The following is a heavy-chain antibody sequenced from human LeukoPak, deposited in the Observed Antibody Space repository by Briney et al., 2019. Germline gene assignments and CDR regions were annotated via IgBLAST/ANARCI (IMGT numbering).Heavy chain of an antibody. D-gene: IGHD1-26*01. CDR3: AVGGRIVGATSGRFDP. Sequence: ASVKVSCKASGYTFTSYYMHWVRQAPGQGLEWMGIINPSGGSTSYAQKFQGRVTMTRDTSTSTVYMELSSLRSEDTAVYYCAVGGRIVGATSGRFDPWGXGTLVTVSS. V-gene: IGHV1-46*01. CDR1: GYTFTSYY. J-gene: IGHJ5*02. CDR2: INPSGGST.